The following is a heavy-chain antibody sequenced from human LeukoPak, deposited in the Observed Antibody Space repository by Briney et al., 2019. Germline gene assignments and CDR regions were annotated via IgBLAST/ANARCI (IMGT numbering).Heavy chain of an antibody. V-gene: IGHV3-23*01. Sequence: GGSLRLSCAASGFTFSSYAMNWVRQAPGKGLEWLSTISDIGGNTYYADSVKGRFTSSRDNSRNTLYLQMNSLRVEDTAVYFCAKTPKTGSFDYWGQGTLVTVSS. D-gene: IGHD7-27*01. CDR1: GFTFSSYA. CDR3: AKTPKTGSFDY. J-gene: IGHJ4*02. CDR2: ISDIGGNT.